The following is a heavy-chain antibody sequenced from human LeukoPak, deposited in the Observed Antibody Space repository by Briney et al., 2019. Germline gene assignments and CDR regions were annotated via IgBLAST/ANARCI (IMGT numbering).Heavy chain of an antibody. J-gene: IGHJ4*02. CDR3: ARYYYDGSGYFGY. D-gene: IGHD3-22*01. CDR2: LNPNSGDT. CDR1: GYTFTGYS. Sequence: ASVKVSCKASGYTFTGYSMHWVRQAPGQGLGWMGWLNPNSGDTNYAQKFQGRVTMTRDTSISTAYMELSRLTSDDTAVYYCARYYYDGSGYFGYWGQGTLVTVSS. V-gene: IGHV1-2*02.